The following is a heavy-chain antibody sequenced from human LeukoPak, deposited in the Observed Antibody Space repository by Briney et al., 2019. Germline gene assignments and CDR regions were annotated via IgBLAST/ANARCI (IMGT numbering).Heavy chain of an antibody. CDR3: AKGGRVAGYFDY. CDR2: ISLNSGSI. Sequence: GGSLRLSCAASGFTFDDYAMHWVRQAPGKGLEWVSGISLNSGSIGYADSVKGRFTISRDNAKNSLYLQMNSLRAEDTAVYYCAKGGRVAGYFDYWGQGTLVTVSS. J-gene: IGHJ4*02. CDR1: GFTFDDYA. V-gene: IGHV3-9*01. D-gene: IGHD6-19*01.